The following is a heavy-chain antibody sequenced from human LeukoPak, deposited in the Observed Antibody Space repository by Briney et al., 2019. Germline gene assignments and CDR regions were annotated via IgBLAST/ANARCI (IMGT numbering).Heavy chain of an antibody. V-gene: IGHV3-13*04. J-gene: IGHJ3*02. CDR1: EFTFRNYD. D-gene: IGHD1-1*01. CDR2: IGTAGNT. Sequence: PGGSLRLSCAASEFTFRNYDMHWVRQATGTGLEWVSVIGTAGNTYYVDSVKGRFTISRENGKNSLYLQMNSLRAEDTAVYYCARGSLSGSYGAYDIWGQGTMVTVSS. CDR3: ARGSLSGSYGAYDI.